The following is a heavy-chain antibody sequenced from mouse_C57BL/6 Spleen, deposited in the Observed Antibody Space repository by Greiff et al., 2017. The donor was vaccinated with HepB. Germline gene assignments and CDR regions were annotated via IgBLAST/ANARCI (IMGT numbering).Heavy chain of an antibody. CDR2: IYWDDDK. Sequence: QVTLKVSGPGILQSSQTLSLTCSFSGFSLSTSGMGVSWIRQPSGKGLEWLAPIYWDDDKRYNPSLKSRLTITKDTSRNQVFVKLTSVDTADTATYYCARSESANGDVGWYFDVWGTGTTVTVSS. CDR3: ARSESANGDVGWYFDV. D-gene: IGHD4-1*01. CDR1: GFSLSTSGMG. J-gene: IGHJ1*03. V-gene: IGHV8-12*01.